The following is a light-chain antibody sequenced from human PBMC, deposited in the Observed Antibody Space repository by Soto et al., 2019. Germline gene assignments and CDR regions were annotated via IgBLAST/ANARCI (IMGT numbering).Light chain of an antibody. CDR3: NSLSPTATSYV. V-gene: IGLV2-14*01. CDR2: EVS. CDR1: SSDVGRYNH. Sequence: QSALTQPASVSGSPGQSITISCTGTSSDVGRYNHVSWYQQSPGKAPKLIIFEVSNRPSGISDRFSGSKSGSTASLTISGLQAEDEADYYCNSLSPTATSYVFGTGTKLTVL. J-gene: IGLJ1*01.